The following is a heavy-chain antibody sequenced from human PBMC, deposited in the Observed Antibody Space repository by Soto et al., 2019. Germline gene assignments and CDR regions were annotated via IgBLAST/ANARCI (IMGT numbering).Heavy chain of an antibody. CDR3: ARGRGSYGYYFDY. CDR1: GGSISSGGYS. CDR2: IYHSGST. D-gene: IGHD1-26*01. V-gene: IGHV4-30-2*01. Sequence: SETLSLTCAVSGGSISSGGYSWSWIRQPPGKGLEWIGYIYHSGSTYYNPSLKSRVTISVDRSKNQFSLKLSSVTAADTAVYYCARGRGSYGYYFDYWGQGTLVTVSS. J-gene: IGHJ4*02.